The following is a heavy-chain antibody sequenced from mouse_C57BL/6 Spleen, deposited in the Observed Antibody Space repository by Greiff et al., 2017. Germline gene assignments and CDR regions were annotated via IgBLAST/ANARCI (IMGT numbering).Heavy chain of an antibody. V-gene: IGHV14-4*01. Sequence: EVKLMESGAELVRPGASVKLSCTASGFNIKDDYMHWVKQRPEQGLEWIGWIDPENGDTEYASKFQGKATITADTSSNTAYLQLSSLTSEDTAVYYCTNGYYGSDYWGQGTTLTVSS. CDR2: IDPENGDT. CDR1: GFNIKDDY. CDR3: TNGYYGSDY. J-gene: IGHJ2*01. D-gene: IGHD1-1*01.